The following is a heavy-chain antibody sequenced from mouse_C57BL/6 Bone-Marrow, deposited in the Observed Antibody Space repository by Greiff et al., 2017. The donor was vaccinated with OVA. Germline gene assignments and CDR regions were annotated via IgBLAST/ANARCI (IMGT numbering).Heavy chain of an antibody. J-gene: IGHJ1*03. V-gene: IGHV1-69*01. CDR3: AMDFYYYGSNGPWYFDV. CDR1: GYTFTSYW. Sequence: QVHVKQPGAELVMPGASVKLSCKASGYTFTSYWMHWVKQRPGPGLEWIGEIDPSDSYTNYNQKFKGKSTLTVDKSSSPAYMQLSSLTSEDSAVYDCAMDFYYYGSNGPWYFDVWGTGTTVTVSS. D-gene: IGHD1-1*01. CDR2: IDPSDSYT.